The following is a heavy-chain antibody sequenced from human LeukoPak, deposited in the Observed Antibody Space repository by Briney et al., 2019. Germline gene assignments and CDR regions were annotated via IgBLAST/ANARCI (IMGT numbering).Heavy chain of an antibody. CDR3: ASLYSSSSGLDY. Sequence: GGSLRLSCAASGFTFSSYGMHWVRRAPGKGLEWVAVISYDGSNKYYADSVKGRFTISRDNSKNTLYLQMNSLRAEDTAVYYCASLYSSSSGLDYWGQGTLVTVSS. V-gene: IGHV3-30*03. CDR2: ISYDGSNK. CDR1: GFTFSSYG. D-gene: IGHD6-6*01. J-gene: IGHJ4*02.